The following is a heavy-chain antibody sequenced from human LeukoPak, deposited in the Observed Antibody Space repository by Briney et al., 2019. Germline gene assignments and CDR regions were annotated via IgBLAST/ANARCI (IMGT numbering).Heavy chain of an antibody. CDR1: GGTFSSYA. J-gene: IGHJ4*02. CDR2: IIPIFGIA. Sequence: GASVKVSCKASGGTFSSYAISWVRQAPGQGLEWMGRIIPIFGIANYAQKFQGRVTITADKSTSTAYMELSSLRSEDTAVYYCARDQQYCSSTSCYSNFDYWGQGTLVTVSS. CDR3: ARDQQYCSSTSCYSNFDY. V-gene: IGHV1-69*04. D-gene: IGHD2-2*01.